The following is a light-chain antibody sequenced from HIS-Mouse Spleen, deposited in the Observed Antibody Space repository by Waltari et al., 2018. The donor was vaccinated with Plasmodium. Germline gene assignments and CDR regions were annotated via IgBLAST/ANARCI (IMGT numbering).Light chain of an antibody. CDR3: LQDYNYPYT. CDR1: QGIRND. V-gene: IGKV1-6*01. Sequence: AIQMTQSPSSLSASVEDRVTITCLESQGIRNDLGWYQQKPGKAPKLLIYAASSLQSGVPSRFSGSGSGTDFTLTISSLQPEDFAAYYCLQDYNYPYTFGQGTKLEIK. CDR2: AAS. J-gene: IGKJ2*01.